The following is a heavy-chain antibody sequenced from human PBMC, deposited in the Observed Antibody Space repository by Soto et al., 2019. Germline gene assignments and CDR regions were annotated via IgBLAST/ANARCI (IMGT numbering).Heavy chain of an antibody. V-gene: IGHV1-69*11. Sequence: QVQLVQSGAEVKKPGSSVKVSCKASGGTFRSYALTWVRQAPGQGLGWMGGIIPILGPANYAQKLQGRVTITADESTNTAYMELSSLRSEDTAVYYCARGNYDYIWGSYRQYYIDYWGQGTLVTVSS. J-gene: IGHJ4*02. CDR2: IIPILGPA. CDR3: ARGNYDYIWGSYRQYYIDY. D-gene: IGHD3-16*02. CDR1: GGTFRSYA.